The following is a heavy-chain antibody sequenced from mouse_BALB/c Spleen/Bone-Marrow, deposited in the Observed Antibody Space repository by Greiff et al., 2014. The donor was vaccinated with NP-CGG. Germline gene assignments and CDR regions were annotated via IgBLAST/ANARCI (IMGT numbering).Heavy chain of an antibody. V-gene: IGHV1S34*01. J-gene: IGHJ2*01. Sequence: LVRTGASVKISCKASGYSFTGYYIHWVRQSHGKSLEWIGYISSYNDATNYNQKFKGKATFTLDTSSSAAYMQFNGLTSEDSAVYYCARNFDSWGQGTTLTVSS. CDR2: ISSYNDAT. CDR1: GYSFTGYY. CDR3: ARNFDS.